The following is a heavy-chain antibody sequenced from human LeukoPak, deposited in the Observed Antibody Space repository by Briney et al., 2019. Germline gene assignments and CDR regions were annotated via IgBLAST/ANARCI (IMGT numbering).Heavy chain of an antibody. J-gene: IGHJ3*02. Sequence: PGGSLRLSCAASGFTFSSYAMGWVRQAPGKGPEWVSAIGASGSSTYYAGSVKGRFTISRDNSKNTLFLQMNSLRAEDTALYYCAKEVPGAFDIWGQGTMVTVSS. D-gene: IGHD3-10*01. CDR2: IGASGSST. CDR1: GFTFSSYA. CDR3: AKEVPGAFDI. V-gene: IGHV3-23*01.